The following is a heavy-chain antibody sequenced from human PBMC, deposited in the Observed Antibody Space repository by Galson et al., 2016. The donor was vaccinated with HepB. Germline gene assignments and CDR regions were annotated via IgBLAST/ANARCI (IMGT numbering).Heavy chain of an antibody. Sequence: QSGAEVKKPGESLKISCTGSGYIFNTYWIGWVRQMPGKGLEWMGIVYPDDSDVRYRPSFQGRVTISADKSINTAYLQWSSLKASDTAMYYCARPSMVNGVDYWGQGTPVIVSS. V-gene: IGHV5-51*01. D-gene: IGHD5-18*01. CDR2: VYPDDSDV. CDR3: ARPSMVNGVDY. CDR1: GYIFNTYW. J-gene: IGHJ4*02.